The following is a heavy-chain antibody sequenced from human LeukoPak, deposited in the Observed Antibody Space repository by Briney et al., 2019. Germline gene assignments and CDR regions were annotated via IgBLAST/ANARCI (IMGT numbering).Heavy chain of an antibody. Sequence: GGSLRLSCAASGFTFSSYSMNWVRQAPGKGLEWVSSISSSSSYIYYADSVKGRFTISRDNAKNSLYLQMNSLRAEDTAVYYCARDGMGYFDWSHGYDAFDIWGQGTMVTVSS. CDR3: ARDGMGYFDWSHGYDAFDI. CDR2: ISSSSSYI. D-gene: IGHD3-9*01. J-gene: IGHJ3*02. CDR1: GFTFSSYS. V-gene: IGHV3-21*01.